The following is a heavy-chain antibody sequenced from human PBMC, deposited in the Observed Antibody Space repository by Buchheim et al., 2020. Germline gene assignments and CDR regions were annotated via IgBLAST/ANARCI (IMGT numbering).Heavy chain of an antibody. V-gene: IGHV1-46*02. D-gene: IGHD2-2*01. CDR1: GYTFNNYY. CDR3: AREAPDTYFFDY. J-gene: IGHJ4*02. Sequence: QVRLVQSGAEVRDPGASVKISCKTSGYTFNNYYMQWARQAPGQRLEWMGAITPRGQRKDYAQRFQDRFTMTWDTSTSTVYMDLSSLTSEDTAVYYCAREAPDTYFFDYWGQGTL. CDR2: ITPRGQRK.